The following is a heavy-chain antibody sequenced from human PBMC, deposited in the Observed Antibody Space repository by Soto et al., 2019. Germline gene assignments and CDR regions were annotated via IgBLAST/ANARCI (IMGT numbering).Heavy chain of an antibody. J-gene: IGHJ4*02. V-gene: IGHV1-18*01. CDR2: ISAYNGKT. CDR1: GYTFISYG. CDR3: ARGSNDIDY. Sequence: QVQLVQSGAEVKKPGASVKVSCRASGYTFISYGISWVRQAPGQGLEWMGWISAYNGKTNYAQKLQGRVTMTTDTSTSTGYMELRSLRSDDTAKYYGARGSNDIDYWGQGTLVTVSS. D-gene: IGHD1-1*01.